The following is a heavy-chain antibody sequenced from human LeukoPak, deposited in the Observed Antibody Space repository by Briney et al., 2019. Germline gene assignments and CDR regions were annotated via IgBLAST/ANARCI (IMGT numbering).Heavy chain of an antibody. D-gene: IGHD2-21*02. Sequence: NPGGSLRLSCAASGFTFSDYYINLIRQAPGKGLEWIAHISSSGSVIYYADSVKGRFTISRDNAKNSLYLQMNSLRAEDTAVYYCARNYHCGGDCYSGPLDSWGQGTLVTVSS. CDR3: ARNYHCGGDCYSGPLDS. CDR1: GFTFSDYY. V-gene: IGHV3-11*01. J-gene: IGHJ5*01. CDR2: ISSSGSVI.